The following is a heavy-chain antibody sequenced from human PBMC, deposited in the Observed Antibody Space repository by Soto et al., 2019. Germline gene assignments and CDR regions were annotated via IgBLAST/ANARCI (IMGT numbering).Heavy chain of an antibody. J-gene: IGHJ4*02. CDR3: AHKGDGYRWFKY. CDR1: GFALSTIGVG. CDR2: IYWEDDK. V-gene: IGHV2-5*02. Sequence: QITLKESGPTLVKPTQTLTLTCTLSGFALSTIGVGVGWIRQPPGKALEWLALIYWEDDKRYSPSLKSRLTITKDTSKNQVVLTMTNMDPVDTATDYCAHKGDGYRWFKYWGQGTLVTVSS. D-gene: IGHD3-10*01.